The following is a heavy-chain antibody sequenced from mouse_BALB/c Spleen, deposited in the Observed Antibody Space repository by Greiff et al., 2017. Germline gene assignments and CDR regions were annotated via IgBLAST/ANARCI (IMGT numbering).Heavy chain of an antibody. CDR1: GFDFSRYW. D-gene: IGHD2-4*01. V-gene: IGHV4-1*02. Sequence: EVKLMESGGGLVQPGGSLKLSCAASGFDFSRYWMSWVRQAPGKGLEWIGEINPDSSTINYTPSLKDKFIISRDNAKNTLYLQMSKVRSEDTALYYCARPGNDYDVGYFDVWGAGTTVTVSS. CDR2: INPDSSTI. CDR3: ARPGNDYDVGYFDV. J-gene: IGHJ1*01.